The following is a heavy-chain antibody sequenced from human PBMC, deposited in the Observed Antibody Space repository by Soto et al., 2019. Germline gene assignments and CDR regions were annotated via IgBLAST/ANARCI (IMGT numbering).Heavy chain of an antibody. D-gene: IGHD2-21*02. CDR2: MHYSGDT. CDR1: GDSISNYY. J-gene: IGHJ2*01. Sequence: PSETLSLTCTVSGDSISNYYWSWIRQSPGKGLEWIGDMHYSGDTNYNPSLKSRVTMSIDTSKNQFSLRLTSVTAADRAVYYCARDRTAKFAPYWHFDLWGRGTLVTVS. CDR3: ARDRTAKFAPYWHFDL. V-gene: IGHV4-59*01.